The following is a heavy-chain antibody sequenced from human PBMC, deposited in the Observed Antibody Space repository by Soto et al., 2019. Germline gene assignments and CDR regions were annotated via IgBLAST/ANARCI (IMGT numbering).Heavy chain of an antibody. Sequence: EVQLLESGGDLVQPGGSLRLSCAASGFTFSTYAMRWVRQAPGKVLAWVSSITGSGDRTYYADSVKGRFTISRDNYQSTLHLQRNSLRAEDTAVYYCARMYSSGCDYWGQGTLVTVSS. CDR2: ITGSGDRT. J-gene: IGHJ4*02. CDR1: GFTFSTYA. V-gene: IGHV3-23*01. D-gene: IGHD6-25*01. CDR3: ARMYSSGCDY.